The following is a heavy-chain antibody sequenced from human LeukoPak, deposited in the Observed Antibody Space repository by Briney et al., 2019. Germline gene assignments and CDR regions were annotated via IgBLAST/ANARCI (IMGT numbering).Heavy chain of an antibody. CDR2: VSGSGTNT. D-gene: IGHD4-17*01. V-gene: IGHV3-23*01. CDR1: GFTFSNRS. CDR3: AKDLSNNGDSTHYYYHYGMDV. Sequence: GGSLRLSCAASGFTFSNRSMSWVHQAPGKGLELVSAVSGSGTNTYYADSVKGRFTISRDNSKSTLYLQMNSLRAEDTAVYYCAKDLSNNGDSTHYYYHYGMDVWGQGTTVTVSS. J-gene: IGHJ6*02.